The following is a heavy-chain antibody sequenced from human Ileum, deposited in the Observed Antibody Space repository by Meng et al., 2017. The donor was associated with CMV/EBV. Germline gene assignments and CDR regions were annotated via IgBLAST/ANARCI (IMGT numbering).Heavy chain of an antibody. D-gene: IGHD2-2*02. V-gene: IGHV3-30*02. Sequence: GESLKISCVASGFTFSNYGMHWVRQAPGKGLEWVAFIQHDGGNKYYADSVKGRFTISRDNSKNTLSLQMNSLRGEDTAMYYCANRPSSEVVPAVIGGYWGQGTLVTVSS. CDR2: IQHDGGNK. CDR1: GFTFSNYG. CDR3: ANRPSSEVVPAVIGGY. J-gene: IGHJ4*02.